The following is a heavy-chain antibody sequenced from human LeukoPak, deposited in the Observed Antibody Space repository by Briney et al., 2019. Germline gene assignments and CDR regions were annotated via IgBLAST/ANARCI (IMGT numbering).Heavy chain of an antibody. CDR1: GYTLTELS. V-gene: IGHV1-24*01. Sequence: ASVKVSCKVSGYTLTELSMHWVRQAPGKGLEWMGGFDPEDGETIYAQKFQGRVTMTRDTSISTAYMELSRLRSDDTAVYYCARASTHRYNWKSGQLNDAFDIWGQGTMVTVSS. J-gene: IGHJ3*02. CDR2: FDPEDGET. CDR3: ARASTHRYNWKSGQLNDAFDI. D-gene: IGHD1-20*01.